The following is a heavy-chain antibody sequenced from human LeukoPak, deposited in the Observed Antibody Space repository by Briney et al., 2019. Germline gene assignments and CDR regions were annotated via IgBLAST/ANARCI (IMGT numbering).Heavy chain of an antibody. CDR3: ARVVVAALDYFDY. CDR1: GYTFTSYG. D-gene: IGHD2-15*01. V-gene: IGHV1-18*01. Sequence: ASVKVSCKASGYTFTSYGISWVRQAPGQGLEWMGWVSAYNGNTNYARELQGRVTMTTDTSTSTAYMELRSLRSDDTAVYYCARVVVAALDYFDYWGQGTLVTVSS. CDR2: VSAYNGNT. J-gene: IGHJ4*02.